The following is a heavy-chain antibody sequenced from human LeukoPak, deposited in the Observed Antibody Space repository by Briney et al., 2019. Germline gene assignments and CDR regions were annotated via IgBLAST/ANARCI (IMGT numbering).Heavy chain of an antibody. V-gene: IGHV4-34*01. D-gene: IGHD4-17*01. CDR3: AILYGDYEYYFDY. CDR1: GESFSGYY. Sequence: SETLSLTCAVHGESFSGYYWSWIRQPPGKGLEWIGEINHSGSTNYNPSLKSRVTISVDTPKNQFSLKPSSVTAADTAVYYCAILYGDYEYYFDYWGQGTLVTVSS. J-gene: IGHJ4*02. CDR2: INHSGST.